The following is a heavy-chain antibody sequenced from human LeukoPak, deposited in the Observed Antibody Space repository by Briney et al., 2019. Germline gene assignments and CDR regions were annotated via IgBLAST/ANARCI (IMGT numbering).Heavy chain of an antibody. CDR1: GYTFTGYY. Sequence: ASVKVSCKASGYTFTGYYMHWVRQAPGQGLEWMGWINPNSGGTNYAQKFQGRVTMTRDTSISTAYMELSRLRSDDTAVYYCARNPTGIAAAGRSWFDPWGQGTLVTVSS. CDR3: ARNPTGIAAAGRSWFDP. V-gene: IGHV1-2*02. J-gene: IGHJ5*02. D-gene: IGHD6-13*01. CDR2: INPNSGGT.